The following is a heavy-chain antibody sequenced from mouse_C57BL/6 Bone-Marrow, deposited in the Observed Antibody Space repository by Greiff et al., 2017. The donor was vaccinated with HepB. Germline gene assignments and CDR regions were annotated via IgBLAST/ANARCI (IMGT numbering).Heavy chain of an antibody. CDR1: GYTFTTYP. Sequence: QVQLKQSGAELVKPGASVKMSCKASGYTFTTYPIEWMKQNHGKSLEWIGNFHPYNDDTKYNEKFKGKATLTVEKSSSTVYLELSRLTSDDSAVYYCARPFYYGSSYKYYYAMGYWGQGTSVTVSS. J-gene: IGHJ4*01. CDR3: ARPFYYGSSYKYYYAMGY. V-gene: IGHV1-47*01. D-gene: IGHD1-1*01. CDR2: FHPYNDDT.